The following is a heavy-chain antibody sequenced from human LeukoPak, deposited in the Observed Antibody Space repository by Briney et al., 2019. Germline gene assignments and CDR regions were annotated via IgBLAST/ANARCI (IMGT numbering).Heavy chain of an antibody. V-gene: IGHV3-30*02. Sequence: PGGSLRLSCAASGFNFSDYVMHWVRQARGRGLYWMAFIRYNGSDKCCATFAQGRSTISRYNSMSTLNLEINSLNTEATDVYYCAKGDTSWGQGTMVTVSS. J-gene: IGHJ5*02. D-gene: IGHD2-21*02. CDR2: IRYNGSDK. CDR1: GFNFSDYV. CDR3: AKGDTS.